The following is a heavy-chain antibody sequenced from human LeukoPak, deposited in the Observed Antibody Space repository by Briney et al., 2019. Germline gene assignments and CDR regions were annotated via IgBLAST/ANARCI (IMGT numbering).Heavy chain of an antibody. CDR3: ASSGWTDAFDI. D-gene: IGHD6-19*01. J-gene: IGHJ3*02. V-gene: IGHV3-11*04. Sequence: GGSLRLSCAASGFTFSDYYMTWIRQAPGKGLEWLSYISSSGTTIDYADSVKGRFTISRDNAKNSLYLQMNSLRAEDTAVYYCASSGWTDAFDIWGQGTMVTVSS. CDR2: ISSSGTTI. CDR1: GFTFSDYY.